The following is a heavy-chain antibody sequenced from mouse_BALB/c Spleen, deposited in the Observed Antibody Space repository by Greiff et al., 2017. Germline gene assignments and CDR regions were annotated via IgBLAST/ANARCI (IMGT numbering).Heavy chain of an antibody. CDR1: GYTFTDYA. J-gene: IGHJ3*01. CDR3: ARQTTATDFAY. Sequence: QVQLQQSGAELVRPGVSVKISCKGSGYTFTDYAMHWVKQSHAKSLEWIGVISTYYGAASYNQKFKGKATMTVDKSSSTAYMELARLTSEDSAIYYCARQTTATDFAYWGQGTLVTVSA. D-gene: IGHD1-2*01. CDR2: ISTYYGAA. V-gene: IGHV1S137*01.